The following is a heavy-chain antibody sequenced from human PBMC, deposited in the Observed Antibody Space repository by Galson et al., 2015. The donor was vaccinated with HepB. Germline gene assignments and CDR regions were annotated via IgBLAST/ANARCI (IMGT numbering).Heavy chain of an antibody. J-gene: IGHJ6*02. Sequence: SLRLSCAASGFIVSNTYMNWVRQAPGKGLEWVPIIYSGGETYYADFVKGRFTISRENSKNTLYLQMNSLRSEDTAVYYCAMAGGSPYYYYGLDVWGQGTTVTVSS. V-gene: IGHV3-53*01. CDR1: GFIVSNTY. D-gene: IGHD2-15*01. CDR2: IYSGGET. CDR3: AMAGGSPYYYYGLDV.